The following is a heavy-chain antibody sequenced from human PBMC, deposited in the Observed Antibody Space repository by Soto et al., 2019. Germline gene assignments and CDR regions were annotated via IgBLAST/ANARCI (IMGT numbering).Heavy chain of an antibody. Sequence: ASVKVSCKASGYTFTSYGISWVRQAPGQGLEWMGWISAYNGNTNYAQKHQGRVTMTTDTSTSTANMKLRSLRSDDTAVYYCARVRYYDSSRYPYDYWGQGTLVTVSS. D-gene: IGHD3-22*01. CDR1: GYTFTSYG. CDR2: ISAYNGNT. V-gene: IGHV1-18*01. J-gene: IGHJ4*02. CDR3: ARVRYYDSSRYPYDY.